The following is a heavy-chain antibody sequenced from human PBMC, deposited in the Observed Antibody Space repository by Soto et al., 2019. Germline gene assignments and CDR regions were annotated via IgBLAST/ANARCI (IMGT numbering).Heavy chain of an antibody. Sequence: AASVKVSCKASGYTFTNYGISWVRQAPGQGLEWMGWISAYNGNTNYAQKLPGRVTMTKDTSTSTAYMELRSLRSDDTAVYYCARDSRSGSYCYYYGMDVWGQGTTVTVSS. V-gene: IGHV1-18*01. CDR2: ISAYNGNT. J-gene: IGHJ6*02. D-gene: IGHD1-26*01. CDR3: ARDSRSGSYCYYYGMDV. CDR1: GYTFTNYG.